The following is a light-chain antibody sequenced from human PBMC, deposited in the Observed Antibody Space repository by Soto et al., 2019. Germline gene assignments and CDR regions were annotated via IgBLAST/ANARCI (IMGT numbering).Light chain of an antibody. CDR1: QSIRNY. V-gene: IGKV1-39*01. Sequence: DIQMTQSPSSLSASVGDRVTITCRASQSIRNYLHWYQLKPGKAPKLLIYATYSLQTGVPSRFSGSGSGTDFTLTVSSLQPEEFATYYCQQSYTVPITFGQGTRLEIK. CDR2: ATY. J-gene: IGKJ5*01. CDR3: QQSYTVPIT.